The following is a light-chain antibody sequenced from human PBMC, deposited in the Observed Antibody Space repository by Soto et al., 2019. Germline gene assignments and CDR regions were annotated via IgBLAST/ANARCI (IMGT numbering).Light chain of an antibody. J-gene: IGKJ1*01. Sequence: EIVLTQSPGTLSLSPGERATLSCTASQSVSSSYLAWYQQKPGQAPRRLIYGASSSATGMPDRFSGSGSGTDFTLTISRLEPEDFAVYYCQQYGSSPGTFGQGTKVEIK. CDR3: QQYGSSPGT. CDR1: QSVSSSY. CDR2: GAS. V-gene: IGKV3-20*01.